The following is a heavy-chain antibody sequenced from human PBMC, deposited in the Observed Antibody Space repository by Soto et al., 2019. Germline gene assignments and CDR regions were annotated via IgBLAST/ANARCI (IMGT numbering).Heavy chain of an antibody. CDR1: GYTFTNYG. CDR2: INPNSGGT. CDR3: ARVMTTDDAFDI. J-gene: IGHJ3*02. V-gene: IGHV1-2*04. Sequence: ASVKVSCKASGYTFTNYGISWVRQAPGQGLEWMGWINPNSGGTNYAQKFQGWVTMTRDTSISTAYMELSRLRSDDTAVYYCARVMTTDDAFDIWGQGTMVTVSS. D-gene: IGHD4-17*01.